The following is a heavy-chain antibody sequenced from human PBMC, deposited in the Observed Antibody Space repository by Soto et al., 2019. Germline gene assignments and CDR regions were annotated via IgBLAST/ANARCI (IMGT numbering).Heavy chain of an antibody. Sequence: GGSLRLSCAASGFTLSSSSMHWVRQAPGKGLQWVAVISHDGSIRYYADSVEGRFTISRDDSKNTLYLEMNSLRDEDSAVYYCAEKSESRLQLDYFDYWGQGALVTVS. J-gene: IGHJ4*02. D-gene: IGHD2-2*01. CDR1: GFTLSSSS. CDR2: ISHDGSIR. V-gene: IGHV3-30*18. CDR3: AEKSESRLQLDYFDY.